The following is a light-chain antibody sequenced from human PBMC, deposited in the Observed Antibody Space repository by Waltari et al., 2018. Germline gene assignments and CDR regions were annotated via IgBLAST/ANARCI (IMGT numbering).Light chain of an antibody. Sequence: EIVMTQTPLSLSVTPGQPASISCKSSQSLLHTDGKTYLYWYLQKPGQSPQLLIFDVSSRSSGVSDRFSGGGSGTDFTLKISRVEADDVGIYFCMQGFQPPMYTFGQGTKLEIK. CDR3: MQGFQPPMYT. V-gene: IGKV2-29*02. J-gene: IGKJ2*01. CDR2: DVS. CDR1: QSLLHTDGKTY.